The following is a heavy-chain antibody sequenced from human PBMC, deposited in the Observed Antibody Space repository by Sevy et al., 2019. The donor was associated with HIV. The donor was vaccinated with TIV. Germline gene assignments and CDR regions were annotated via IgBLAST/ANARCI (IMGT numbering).Heavy chain of an antibody. Sequence: ASVKVSCEAFGYTFTSYDINWVRQAPGQGLERMGWMSPNTGATGFAQKFQGRVTLTRNKSITTAYMELSSLTYEDTAVYYCARGGNGDFWSYEYYYYGMDVWGQGTTVTVSS. CDR3: ARGGNGDFWSYEYYYYGMDV. J-gene: IGHJ6*02. D-gene: IGHD3-3*01. CDR2: MSPNTGAT. V-gene: IGHV1-8*01. CDR1: GYTFTSYD.